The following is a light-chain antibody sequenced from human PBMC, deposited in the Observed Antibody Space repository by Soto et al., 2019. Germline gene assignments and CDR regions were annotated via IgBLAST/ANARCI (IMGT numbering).Light chain of an antibody. CDR1: RGDIGGYNY. Sequence: QSVLTQPASVSASPGQSITISCTGTRGDIGGYNYVSWYQQHPCKAPKLMIYDVYHRPSGVSNRFSASKSGNTASLTISGLQAEDEADYYCSSYTSSTTLVFGTGTKVTVL. V-gene: IGLV2-14*03. J-gene: IGLJ1*01. CDR3: SSYTSSTTLV. CDR2: DVY.